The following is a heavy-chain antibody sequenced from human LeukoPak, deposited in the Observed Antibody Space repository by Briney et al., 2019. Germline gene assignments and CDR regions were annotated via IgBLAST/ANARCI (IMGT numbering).Heavy chain of an antibody. CDR2: IRSSSSYI. V-gene: IGHV3-21*01. J-gene: IGHJ4*02. D-gene: IGHD6-19*01. CDR1: GFTFSSYS. Sequence: GGSLRLSCAASGFTFSSYSMNWVRQAPGKGLEWVSSIRSSSSYIYYADSVKGRFTISRDNAKNSLYLQMNSLRAEDTAVYCCARERRAGTFNYWGQGALVTVSS. CDR3: ARERRAGTFNY.